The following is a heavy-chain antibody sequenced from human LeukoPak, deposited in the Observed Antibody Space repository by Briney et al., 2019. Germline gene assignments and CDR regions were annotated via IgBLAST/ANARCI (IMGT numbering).Heavy chain of an antibody. D-gene: IGHD3-10*01. J-gene: IGHJ3*02. CDR1: GYTFTSYG. Sequence: GASVKVSCKASGYTFTSYGISWVRQAPGQGLEWMGWISAYNGNTNYAQKLQGRVTTTTDTSTSTAYMELRSLRSDDTAVYYCATLPAGSGSYLGAFDIWGQGTMVTVSS. V-gene: IGHV1-18*01. CDR2: ISAYNGNT. CDR3: ATLPAGSGSYLGAFDI.